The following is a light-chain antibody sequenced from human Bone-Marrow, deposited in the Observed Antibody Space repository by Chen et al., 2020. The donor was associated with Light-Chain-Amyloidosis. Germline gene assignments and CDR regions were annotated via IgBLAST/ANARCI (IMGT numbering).Light chain of an antibody. J-gene: IGKJ1*01. CDR3: QQRSNWPRT. V-gene: IGKV3-11*01. Sequence: EIVLSQSPATLSLSPGDRFTISCRASQSVRFSLAWYQQKPGQAPRLLIYDASNRATGIPARFSGSGSMTDFTLTISSLEPEDFAVYYCQQRSNWPRTFGQGTKVDIK. CDR2: DAS. CDR1: QSVRFS.